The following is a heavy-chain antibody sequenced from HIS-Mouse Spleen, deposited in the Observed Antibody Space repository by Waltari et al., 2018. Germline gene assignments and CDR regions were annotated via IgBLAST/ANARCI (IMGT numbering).Heavy chain of an antibody. CDR2: IWYDGSNK. V-gene: IGHV3-33*06. Sequence: QVQLVESGGGVVQPGRSLRLPCAASGSTFSSFGMDWVRQAPGRGVEWGAVIWYDGSNKYSADSVKGRFTISRDNSKSTRYLQMNSLRAEDIAVYYCAKGGLMVYAIGDYWGQGTLVTVSS. J-gene: IGHJ4*02. D-gene: IGHD2-8*01. CDR3: AKGGLMVYAIGDY. CDR1: GSTFSSFG.